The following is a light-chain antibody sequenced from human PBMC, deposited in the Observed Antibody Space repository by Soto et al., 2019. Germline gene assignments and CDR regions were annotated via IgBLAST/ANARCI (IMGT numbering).Light chain of an antibody. J-gene: IGLJ1*01. CDR1: SSDVGGYDH. Sequence: QSVLTQPASVSGSPGQSIAISCTGTSSDVGGYDHVSWYQQHPGRAPKLMIFDVRNRPSGVSNRFSGSKSGNTASLIISGLQTEDEADYYCSPYRSGRTAFVFGTGTKVTV. CDR3: SPYRSGRTAFV. CDR2: DVR. V-gene: IGLV2-14*03.